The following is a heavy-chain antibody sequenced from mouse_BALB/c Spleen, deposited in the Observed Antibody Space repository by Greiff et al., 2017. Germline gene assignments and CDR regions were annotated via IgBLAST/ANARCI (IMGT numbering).Heavy chain of an antibody. J-gene: IGHJ4*01. V-gene: IGHV5-6-5*01. CDR2: ISSGGST. CDR3: ARGGYYGNYPYAMDY. Sequence: DVKLVESGGGLVKPGGSLKLSCAASGFTFSSYAMSWVRQTPEKRLEWVASISSGGSTYYPDSVKGRFTISRDNARNILYLQMSSLRSEDTAMYYCARGGYYGNYPYAMDYWGQGTSVTVSS. D-gene: IGHD2-1*01. CDR1: GFTFSSYA.